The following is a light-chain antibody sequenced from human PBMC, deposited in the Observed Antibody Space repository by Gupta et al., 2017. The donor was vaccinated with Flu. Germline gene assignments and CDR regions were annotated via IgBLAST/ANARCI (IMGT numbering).Light chain of an antibody. Sequence: TQSPGTLSLSPGERATLSCRASQSVRSNYLAGDQQKPGQGPRLLIYGASNRAAGIKDRFSGSGSGTDFTRTSSRMEPDDFEVYDGQQYGTFGQGTKLEIK. CDR2: GAS. CDR3: QQYGT. CDR1: QSVRSNY. J-gene: IGKJ2*01. V-gene: IGKV3-20*01.